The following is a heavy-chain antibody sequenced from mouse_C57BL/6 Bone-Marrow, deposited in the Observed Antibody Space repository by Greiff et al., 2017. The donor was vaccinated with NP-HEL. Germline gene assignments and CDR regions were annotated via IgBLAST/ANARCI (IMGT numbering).Heavy chain of an antibody. V-gene: IGHV5-4*01. CDR3: ARDTYYSNYYAMDY. Sequence: EVKLVESGGGLVKPGGSLKLSCAASGFTFSSYAMSWVRQTPEKRLEWVATISDGGSYTYYPDNVKGRFTISRANAKNNLYLQMSHLKSEDTAMYYCARDTYYSNYYAMDYWGQGTSVTVSS. D-gene: IGHD2-5*01. CDR2: ISDGGSYT. CDR1: GFTFSSYA. J-gene: IGHJ4*01.